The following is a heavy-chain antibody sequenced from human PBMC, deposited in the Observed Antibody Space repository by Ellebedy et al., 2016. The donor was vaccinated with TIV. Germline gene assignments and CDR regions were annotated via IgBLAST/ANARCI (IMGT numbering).Heavy chain of an antibody. Sequence: GGSLRLXCAASGFTFDDHAMHWVRQAPGKGLEWVSGISWDGVTIGYADSVKGRFTLSRDNAKKSLYLQMNSLRAEDTALYYCVKGSYGGIYFYYGMDAWGQGTTVTVSS. D-gene: IGHD4-23*01. CDR3: VKGSYGGIYFYYGMDA. CDR2: ISWDGVTI. V-gene: IGHV3-9*01. J-gene: IGHJ6*02. CDR1: GFTFDDHA.